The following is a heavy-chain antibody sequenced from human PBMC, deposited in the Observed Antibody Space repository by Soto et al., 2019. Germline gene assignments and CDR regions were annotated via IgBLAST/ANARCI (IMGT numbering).Heavy chain of an antibody. V-gene: IGHV4-61*01. CDR1: GGSVSSGSYY. Sequence: QVPLQEPGPGLVKPSETLSLTCTVSGGSVSSGSYYWSWIRQPPGKGLEWIGYIYNSGSTNYNPSIKSRVTISVDTSKNQFSLKLSSVTAADTAVYYGARGDYSNGGPRYWGQGTLVTVSS. CDR2: IYNSGST. D-gene: IGHD4-4*01. J-gene: IGHJ4*02. CDR3: ARGDYSNGGPRY.